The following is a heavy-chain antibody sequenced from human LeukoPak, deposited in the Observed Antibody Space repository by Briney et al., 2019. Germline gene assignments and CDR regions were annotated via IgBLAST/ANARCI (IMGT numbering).Heavy chain of an antibody. D-gene: IGHD3-10*01. CDR2: ISSGSSAI. Sequence: GGSLRLSCAASGFTFSSYTMNWVRQAPGKGLEWVSSISSGSSAIYYADSVKGRFTVSRDNAKNSLYLQMNSLRAEDTAVYYCARDATMVPLYYYYYMDVWGKGTTVTVSS. V-gene: IGHV3-48*04. CDR3: ARDATMVPLYYYYYMDV. J-gene: IGHJ6*03. CDR1: GFTFSSYT.